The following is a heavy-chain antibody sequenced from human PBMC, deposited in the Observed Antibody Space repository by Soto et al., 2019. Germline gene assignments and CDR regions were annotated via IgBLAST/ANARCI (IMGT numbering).Heavy chain of an antibody. CDR2: ISYDGSNK. J-gene: IGHJ3*02. Sequence: QGQLVESGGGVVQPGRSLRLSCAASGFTFSSYAMHLVRQAPGKGLEWVAVISYDGSNKYYAESVKGRFTISRDNSKNTLYLQMNSLRAEDTAVFYCAGSRRETSDAFDIWGQGTMVTVSS. CDR1: GFTFSSYA. D-gene: IGHD1-26*01. CDR3: AGSRRETSDAFDI. V-gene: IGHV3-30*01.